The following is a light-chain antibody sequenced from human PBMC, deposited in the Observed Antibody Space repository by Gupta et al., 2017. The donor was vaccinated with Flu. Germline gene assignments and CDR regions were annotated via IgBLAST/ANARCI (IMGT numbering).Light chain of an antibody. CDR2: DAP. J-gene: IGKJ2*02. CDR3: QHDENLPPCI. V-gene: IGKV1-33*01. CDR1: QDISNY. Sequence: EIQMTQSPSSLSPSVGDRVTFPCQASQDISNYLNWSQQKPGKAPKLLLYDAPNWERGVPSRLCGSGYGTYVTFTSSSRHLVEIAVYQSQHDENLPPCIFGQGTXMEIK.